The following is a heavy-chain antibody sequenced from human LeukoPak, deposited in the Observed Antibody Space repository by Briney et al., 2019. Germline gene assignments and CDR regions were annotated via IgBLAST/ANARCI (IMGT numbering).Heavy chain of an antibody. D-gene: IGHD7-27*01. CDR2: IIPIFGTT. J-gene: IGHJ4*02. V-gene: IGHV1-69*01. CDR1: GGTFSSYA. CDR3: ARGPPNWGYDY. Sequence: SVKVSCKASGGTFSSYAIDWVRQAPGQGLEWMGGIIPIFGTTNYAQKFQGRVTITAVESMRTAYMELSSLRSEDTGVYYCARGPPNWGYDYWGPGTLVTVSS.